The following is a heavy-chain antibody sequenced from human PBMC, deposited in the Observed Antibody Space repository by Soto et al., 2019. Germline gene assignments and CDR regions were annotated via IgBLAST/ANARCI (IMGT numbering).Heavy chain of an antibody. CDR3: ARGLASGDY. CDR2: VNTNGGST. CDR1: GYTFTNFY. D-gene: IGHD6-6*01. Sequence: QVQLVQSGPEVKEPGASVKISCKASGYTFTNFYIHWVRQAPGQGLEWMGIVNTNGGSTNYAQKLTGRITISRDTSTSTVYMDLSSLRSEDTAVYYCARGLASGDYWGQGTLVTVSS. V-gene: IGHV1-46*03. J-gene: IGHJ4*02.